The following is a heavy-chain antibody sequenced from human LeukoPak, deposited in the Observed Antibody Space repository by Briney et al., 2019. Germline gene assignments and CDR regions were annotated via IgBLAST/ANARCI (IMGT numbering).Heavy chain of an antibody. Sequence: PGGSLRLSCAASGFTFSSYSMNWVRQAPGKGLEWVSSISSSSSYIYYADSVKGRFTISRDNAKNSLYLQMNSLRAEDTAVYYCARDRYDYVWGSYRQTPGDYWGQGTLVTVSS. CDR2: ISSSSSYI. D-gene: IGHD3-16*02. CDR1: GFTFSSYS. J-gene: IGHJ4*02. V-gene: IGHV3-21*01. CDR3: ARDRYDYVWGSYRQTPGDY.